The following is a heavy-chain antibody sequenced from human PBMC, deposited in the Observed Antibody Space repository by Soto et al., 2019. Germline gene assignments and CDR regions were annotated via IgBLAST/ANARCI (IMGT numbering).Heavy chain of an antibody. Sequence: TGGSLRLSCAASGFTFDDYGMSWVRQAPGKGLEWVSGINWNGGSTGYADSVKGRFTISRDNTKNSLYLQMSSLRAEDTALYYCARLYSSGWYGPGRYWGQGTLVTVSS. V-gene: IGHV3-20*04. CDR3: ARLYSSGWYGPGRY. J-gene: IGHJ4*02. D-gene: IGHD6-19*01. CDR2: INWNGGST. CDR1: GFTFDDYG.